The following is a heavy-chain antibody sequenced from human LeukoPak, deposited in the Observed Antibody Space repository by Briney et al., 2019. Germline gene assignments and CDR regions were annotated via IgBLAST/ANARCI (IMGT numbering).Heavy chain of an antibody. CDR1: AYIFSSYG. Sequence: GGSLRLSCAASAYIFSSYGMHWVRQAPGKGLEWVAHRADDGVETYYAYSVKGRLAISRDNSTNTLYLQMNSLRAEDTAVYYCAKAYAGSYYLYFVYWGQGTMVTVSS. J-gene: IGHJ4*02. V-gene: IGHV3-30*18. D-gene: IGHD1-26*01. CDR2: RADDGVET. CDR3: AKAYAGSYYLYFVY.